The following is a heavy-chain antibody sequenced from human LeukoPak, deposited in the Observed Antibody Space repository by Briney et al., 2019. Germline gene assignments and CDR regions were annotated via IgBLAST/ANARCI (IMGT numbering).Heavy chain of an antibody. D-gene: IGHD2-2*01. CDR2: IKRKSEGEIA. V-gene: IGHV3-15*07. CDR3: TTDLPSSSRWSNAS. CDR1: GFTFSDAW. Sequence: GGSLRLSCAASGFTFSDAWMNWVRQAPGKGVEWVARIKRKSEGEIADYLAAVKGRFTISRDDTRNLVHLQMNNLKTEDTGMYYCTTDLPSSSRWSNASSGLGALVTVSS. J-gene: IGHJ5*02.